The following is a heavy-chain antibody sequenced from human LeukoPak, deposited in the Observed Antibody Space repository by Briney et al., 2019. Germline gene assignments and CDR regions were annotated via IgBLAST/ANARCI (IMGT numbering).Heavy chain of an antibody. CDR2: ISGSGDTT. CDR3: AKITIINEFDY. CDR1: GFTFSNYA. V-gene: IGHV3-23*01. D-gene: IGHD3-10*01. Sequence: GGSLRLSCAASGFTFSNYAMNYVRQAPGKGLEWVSGISGSGDTTYYADSVKGRFTISRDNSKNMLYLQMNSLRVEDTAVYFCAKITIINEFDYWGQGTLVTVSS. J-gene: IGHJ4*02.